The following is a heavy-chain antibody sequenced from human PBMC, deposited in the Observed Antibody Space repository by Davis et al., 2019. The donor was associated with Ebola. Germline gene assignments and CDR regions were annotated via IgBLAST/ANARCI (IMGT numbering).Heavy chain of an antibody. D-gene: IGHD6-13*01. J-gene: IGHJ4*02. Sequence: SLKISCAASGFTFDDYAMHWVRQAPGKGLEWVSGISWNSGSIGYADSVKGRFTISRDNAKNSLYLQMNSLRAEDMALYYCAKDIVRGIAAAGNWGQGTLVTVSS. CDR2: ISWNSGSI. V-gene: IGHV3-9*03. CDR3: AKDIVRGIAAAGN. CDR1: GFTFDDYA.